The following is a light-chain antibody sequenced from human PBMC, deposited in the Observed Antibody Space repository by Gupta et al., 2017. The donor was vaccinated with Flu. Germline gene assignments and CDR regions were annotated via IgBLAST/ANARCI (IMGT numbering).Light chain of an antibody. Sequence: IQMTQSPSTLSASVGDRVTITCRASQSSSNWLAWYQQKPGKAPKLLIYKASTLESGVPSRFSGSGSGTEFTLTISSLQPDDFATYDCQQYNNWWNTFGPGTKLEVK. CDR1: QSSSNW. CDR2: KAS. V-gene: IGKV1-5*03. J-gene: IGKJ2*01. CDR3: QQYNNWWNT.